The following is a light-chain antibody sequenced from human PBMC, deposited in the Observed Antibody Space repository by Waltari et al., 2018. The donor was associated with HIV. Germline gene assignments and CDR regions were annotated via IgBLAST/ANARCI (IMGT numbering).Light chain of an antibody. V-gene: IGKV4-1*01. CDR3: HQYYSLPYT. Sequence: IVMTQSPESLAVSLGERATINCTSSRSVLYTSNSKNYLAWYQQKPGQPPKLLLYWASTRESGVPDRFSGSGSETDFTLTISSLQAEDVAVYYCHQYYSLPYTFGQGTKLEMK. CDR2: WAS. CDR1: RSVLYTSNSKNY. J-gene: IGKJ2*01.